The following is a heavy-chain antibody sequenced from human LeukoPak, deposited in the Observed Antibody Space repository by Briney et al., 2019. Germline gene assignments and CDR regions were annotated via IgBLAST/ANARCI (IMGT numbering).Heavy chain of an antibody. CDR1: GFTFSSYS. D-gene: IGHD3-10*01. V-gene: IGHV3-21*01. CDR2: ISSSSSYI. CDR3: ARNLPYNYYGSGSYYTAIDY. Sequence: GGSLRHSCAASGFTFSSYSMNWVRQAPGKGLEWVSSISSSSSYIYYADSVKGRFTISRDNAKNSLYLQMNSLRAEDTAVYYCARNLPYNYYGSGSYYTAIDYWGQGTLVTVSS. J-gene: IGHJ4*02.